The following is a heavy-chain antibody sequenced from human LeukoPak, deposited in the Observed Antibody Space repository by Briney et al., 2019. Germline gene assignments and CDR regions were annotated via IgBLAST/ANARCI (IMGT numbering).Heavy chain of an antibody. CDR3: ARARTDCSSTSCLGYYFDY. Sequence: SETLSLTCAVYGGSFSGYYWSWIRQPPGKGLEWIGEINHSGSTNYNPSLKSRVTISVDTSKNQFSLKLSSVTAADTAVYYCARARTDCSSTSCLGYYFDYWGQGTLVTVSS. CDR2: INHSGST. D-gene: IGHD2-2*01. J-gene: IGHJ4*02. CDR1: GGSFSGYY. V-gene: IGHV4-34*01.